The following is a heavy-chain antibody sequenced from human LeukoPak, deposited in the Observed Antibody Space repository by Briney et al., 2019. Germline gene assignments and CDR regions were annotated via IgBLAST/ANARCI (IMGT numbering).Heavy chain of an antibody. CDR2: INPNSGVA. Sequence: GASVKVSCRASGCTFIDYYIHWLRQAPGQGLESMGWINPNSGVATYPQKFKGRITVTRDTSISTVYMELTSLRPDDTAQYYSARAEDHILTDYAPGKNWFAPWGPGTLVTVSS. J-gene: IGHJ5*02. D-gene: IGHD3-9*01. V-gene: IGHV1-2*02. CDR1: GCTFIDYY. CDR3: ARAEDHILTDYAPGKNWFAP.